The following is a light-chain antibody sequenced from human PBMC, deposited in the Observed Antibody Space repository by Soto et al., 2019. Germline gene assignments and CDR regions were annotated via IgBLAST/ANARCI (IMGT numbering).Light chain of an antibody. J-gene: IGLJ2*01. Sequence: QSALTQPASVSGSPGQSITISCTGTSSDVGGYNYVSWYQQHPGKAPKLMIYEVSNRPSGVSNRFSGSKSGNTASLTISGHQAEDEADYYCSSYTSSSTPVVVFGGGTKLTVL. CDR2: EVS. CDR3: SSYTSSSTPVVV. V-gene: IGLV2-14*01. CDR1: SSDVGGYNY.